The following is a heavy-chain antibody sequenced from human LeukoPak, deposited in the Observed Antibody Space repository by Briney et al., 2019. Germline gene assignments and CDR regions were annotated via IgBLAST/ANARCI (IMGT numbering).Heavy chain of an antibody. V-gene: IGHV3-13*01. CDR1: GFIFSSYD. CDR3: ERGGGLGSSSWHKWCDP. Sequence: SGGSLRLSCAASGFIFSSYDMHWVRHPTGKGLEGVSAISTAGDTYYPGSVKGRFTIYIDTPKNSLYLPINSLSAGHATLYYCERGGGLGSSSWHKWCDPWGQGTLVSVSS. CDR2: ISTAGDT. D-gene: IGHD6-13*01. J-gene: IGHJ5*02.